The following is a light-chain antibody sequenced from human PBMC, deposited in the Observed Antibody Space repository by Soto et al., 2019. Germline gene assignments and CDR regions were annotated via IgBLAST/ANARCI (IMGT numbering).Light chain of an antibody. CDR3: KQYYSTPPYT. Sequence: IVMTQSPDSLAVSLGERDTINCKSSQSVLYSSNNRNYLAWYRQKPGQPSKLLIYWASIREFGVPDRISGSGSGTDFTLTISSLQAEDVAIYYCKQYYSTPPYTFGQGTKLEIK. V-gene: IGKV4-1*01. CDR2: WAS. CDR1: QSVLYSSNNRNY. J-gene: IGKJ2*01.